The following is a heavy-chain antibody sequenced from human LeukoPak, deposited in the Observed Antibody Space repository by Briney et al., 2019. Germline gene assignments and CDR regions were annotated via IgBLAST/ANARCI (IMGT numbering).Heavy chain of an antibody. CDR1: GFTFSSDW. Sequence: PGGSLRLSCAASGFTFSSDWMIWVRQAPGKGLEWVSSISSSSIYIYYGDSVKGRFTISRDNARNSLYLQMNSLRAEDTAVYFCARGYSNYGYAFDIWGQGTMVTVSS. J-gene: IGHJ3*02. V-gene: IGHV3-21*01. D-gene: IGHD4-11*01. CDR3: ARGYSNYGYAFDI. CDR2: ISSSSIYI.